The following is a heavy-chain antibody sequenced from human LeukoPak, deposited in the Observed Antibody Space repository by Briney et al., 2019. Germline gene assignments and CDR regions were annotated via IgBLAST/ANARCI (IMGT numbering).Heavy chain of an antibody. CDR2: MNPNSGNT. CDR3: ARETRMVATMRVGYYYYYGMDV. J-gene: IGHJ6*02. V-gene: IGHV1-8*01. D-gene: IGHD5-12*01. Sequence: ASVQVSCQASGYTFTSYDINWVRQATGQGLEWMGWMNPNSGNTGYAQKFQGRVTMTRNTSISTAYMELSSLRSEDTAVYYCARETRMVATMRVGYYYYYGMDVWGQGTTVTVSS. CDR1: GYTFTSYD.